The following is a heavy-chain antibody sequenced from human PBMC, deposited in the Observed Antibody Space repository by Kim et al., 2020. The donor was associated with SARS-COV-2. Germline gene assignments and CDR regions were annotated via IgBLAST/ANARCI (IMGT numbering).Heavy chain of an antibody. CDR3: ARDGTVAGFNYYYYYGMDV. Sequence: SVKVSCKASGGTFSSYAISWVRQAPGQGLEWMGGIIPIFGTANYAQKFQGRVTITADESTSTAYMELSSLRSEDTAVYYCARDGTVAGFNYYYYYGMDVWGQGTTVTVSS. D-gene: IGHD6-19*01. V-gene: IGHV1-69*13. CDR2: IIPIFGTA. J-gene: IGHJ6*02. CDR1: GGTFSSYA.